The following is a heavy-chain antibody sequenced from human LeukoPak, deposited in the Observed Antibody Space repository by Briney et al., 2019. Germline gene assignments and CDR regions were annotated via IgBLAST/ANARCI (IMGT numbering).Heavy chain of an antibody. J-gene: IGHJ4*02. CDR3: ARNPAVGFDY. V-gene: IGHV3-9*01. D-gene: IGHD6-19*01. CDR2: ISWNSGST. Sequence: PGGSLRLSCAASGFTFDDYAMHWVRQAPGKGLEWVSGISWNSGSTVYADSVKGRFTISRDNAKNSLYLQMNNLRAEDTAVYYCARNPAVGFDYWGQGTLVTVSS. CDR1: GFTFDDYA.